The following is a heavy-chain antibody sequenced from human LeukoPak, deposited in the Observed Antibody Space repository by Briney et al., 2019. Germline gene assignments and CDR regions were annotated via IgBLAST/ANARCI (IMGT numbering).Heavy chain of an antibody. V-gene: IGHV3-9*01. CDR1: GFTFDDYA. CDR3: ARESRYYYDSSGEGNWFDP. D-gene: IGHD3-22*01. J-gene: IGHJ5*02. CDR2: ISWNSGSI. Sequence: PGGSLRLSCAASGFTFDDYAMHWVRQAPGKGLEWVSGISWNSGSIGYADSVKGRFTISRDNAKNSLYLQMNSLRAEDTAVYYCARESRYYYDSSGEGNWFDPWGQGTLVTVSS.